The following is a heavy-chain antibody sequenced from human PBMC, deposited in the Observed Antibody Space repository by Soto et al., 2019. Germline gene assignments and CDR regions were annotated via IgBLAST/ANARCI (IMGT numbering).Heavy chain of an antibody. V-gene: IGHV3-21*01. Sequence: EVQLVESGGGLVKPGGSLRLSCAASGFTFSSYSMNWVRQAPGKGVEWVSSISSSSSYIYYADSVKGRFTISRDNAKNSLYLQMNSLRAEDTAVYYCARDSSGWLYYFDYWGQGTLVTVSS. J-gene: IGHJ4*02. CDR1: GFTFSSYS. CDR3: ARDSSGWLYYFDY. D-gene: IGHD6-19*01. CDR2: ISSSSSYI.